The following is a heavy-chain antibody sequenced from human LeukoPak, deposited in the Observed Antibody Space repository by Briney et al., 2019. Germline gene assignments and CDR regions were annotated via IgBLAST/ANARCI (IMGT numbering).Heavy chain of an antibody. V-gene: IGHV3-15*01. CDR3: TTGVIWQWLVLDY. Sequence: GGSLRLSCAASGFTFSNAWMSWVRQAPGKGLEWVGRIKSKTDGGTTDYAAPVKGRFTISRDDSKNTLYLQMNSLKTEDTAVYYCTTGVIWQWLVLDYWGQGTLVTVSS. J-gene: IGHJ4*02. CDR2: IKSKTDGGTT. CDR1: GFTFSNAW. D-gene: IGHD6-19*01.